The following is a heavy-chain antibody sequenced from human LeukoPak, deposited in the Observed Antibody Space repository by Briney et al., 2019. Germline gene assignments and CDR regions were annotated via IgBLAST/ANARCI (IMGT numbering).Heavy chain of an antibody. CDR3: ATTSYYYDSPDY. D-gene: IGHD3-22*01. Sequence: SETLSLTCTVSGGSINSYYWGWIRQPPGKGLEWIGSIYHSGSTYYNPSLKSRVTISVDTSKNQFSLKLSSVTAADTAVYYCATTSYYYDSPDYWGQGTLVTVSS. J-gene: IGHJ4*02. CDR1: GGSINSYY. V-gene: IGHV4-59*04. CDR2: IYHSGST.